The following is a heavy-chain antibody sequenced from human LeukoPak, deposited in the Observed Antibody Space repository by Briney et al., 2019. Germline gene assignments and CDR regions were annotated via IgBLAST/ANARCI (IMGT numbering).Heavy chain of an antibody. CDR3: ARGADSSGWYSLHYFDY. D-gene: IGHD6-19*01. CDR1: GYTFTSYG. V-gene: IGHV1-18*01. Sequence: GASVKVSCKASGYTFTSYGISWVRQAPGQGLEWMGWISAYNGNTNYAQKLQGRVTMTTDTSTSTAYMELRGLRSDDTAVYYCARGADSSGWYSLHYFDYWGQGTLVTVSS. J-gene: IGHJ4*02. CDR2: ISAYNGNT.